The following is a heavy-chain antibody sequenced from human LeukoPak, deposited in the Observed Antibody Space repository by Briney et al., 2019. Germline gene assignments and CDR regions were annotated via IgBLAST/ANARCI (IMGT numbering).Heavy chain of an antibody. D-gene: IGHD1-1*01. V-gene: IGHV3-21*01. CDR3: ATYNWNYDVDY. J-gene: IGHJ4*02. CDR2: ISSSSSYI. CDR1: GFTLSSYS. Sequence: PGGSLRLSCAASGFTLSSYSMNWVRQAPGKGLEWVSSISSSSSYIYYADSVKGRFTISRDNAKNSLYLQMTSLRPEDTAVYYCATYNWNYDVDYWSQGTLVTVSS.